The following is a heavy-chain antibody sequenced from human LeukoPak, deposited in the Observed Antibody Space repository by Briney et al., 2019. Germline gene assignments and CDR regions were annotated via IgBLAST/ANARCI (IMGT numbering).Heavy chain of an antibody. D-gene: IGHD6-25*01. CDR1: GGSISSIIR. Sequence: SETLSHTCALSGGSISSIIRWSWVRQPPGKGLEWIGEIYHSGSTNYNPSLKSRVTISVDKSKNQFSLKLSSVTAADTAVYYCARSGSGNAFDIWGQGAMVTVSS. CDR2: IYHSGST. J-gene: IGHJ3*02. CDR3: ARSGSGNAFDI. V-gene: IGHV4-4*02.